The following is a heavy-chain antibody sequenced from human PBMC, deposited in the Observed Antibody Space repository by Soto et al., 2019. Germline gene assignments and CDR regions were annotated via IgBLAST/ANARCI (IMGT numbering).Heavy chain of an antibody. Sequence: QVQLVQSGGEVKKPGASVKVSCKASGYTFSIYGISWVRQAPGQGLEWMGWISVYNGDTKYAKKLQGRVTMTTDTSTTPAYMELRSLRSDDTAVYYSATDVGRNDQLLRHLDYWAQGTLVTLSS. CDR3: ATDVGRNDQLLRHLDY. CDR2: ISVYNGDT. D-gene: IGHD1-1*01. V-gene: IGHV1-18*01. CDR1: GYTFSIYG. J-gene: IGHJ4*02.